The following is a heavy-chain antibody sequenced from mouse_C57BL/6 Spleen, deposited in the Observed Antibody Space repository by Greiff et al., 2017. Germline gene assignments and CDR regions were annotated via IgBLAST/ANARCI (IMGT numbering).Heavy chain of an antibody. CDR3: ARSAGYAMDY. D-gene: IGHD1-2*01. V-gene: IGHV1-18*01. Sequence: EVQLQQSGPELVKPGASVKIPCKASGYTFTDYNMDWVKQSHGKSLEWIGDINPNNGGTIYNQKFKGKATLTVVKSSSTAYMELRSLTSEDTAVYYCARSAGYAMDYWGQGTSVTVSS. CDR2: INPNNGGT. CDR1: GYTFTDYN. J-gene: IGHJ4*01.